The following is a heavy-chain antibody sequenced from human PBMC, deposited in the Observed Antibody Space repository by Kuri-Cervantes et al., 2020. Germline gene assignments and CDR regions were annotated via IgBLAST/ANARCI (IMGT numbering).Heavy chain of an antibody. D-gene: IGHD3-3*01. J-gene: IGHJ4*02. CDR2: MNPNSGNT. CDR3: ARSRRYYDFWSGYSQYYFEY. CDR1: GYTFTNYD. Sequence: ASVKVSCKASGYTFTNYDINWVRQATEQGLEWMGWMNPNSGNTGYAQKFQGRVTMTRNTSISTAYMELSSLRSEDTAVYYCARSRRYYDFWSGYSQYYFEYWGQGTLVTVSS. V-gene: IGHV1-8*01.